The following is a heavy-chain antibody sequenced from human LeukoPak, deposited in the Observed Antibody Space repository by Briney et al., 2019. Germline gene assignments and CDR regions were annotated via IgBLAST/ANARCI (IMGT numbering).Heavy chain of an antibody. CDR3: ARELGDILTGYTAPDYYYGMDV. CDR2: INAGNGNT. J-gene: IGHJ6*04. Sequence: ASVKVSCKASGYTFTSYAMHWVRQAPGQRLEWMGWINAGNGNTKYSQKFQGRVTITRDTSASTAYMELSSMRSEDTAVYYCARELGDILTGYTAPDYYYGMDVWGKGTTVTVSS. CDR1: GYTFTSYA. V-gene: IGHV1-3*01. D-gene: IGHD3-9*01.